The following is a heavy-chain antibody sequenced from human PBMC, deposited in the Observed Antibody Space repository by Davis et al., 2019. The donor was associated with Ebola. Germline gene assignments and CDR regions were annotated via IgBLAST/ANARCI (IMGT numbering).Heavy chain of an antibody. D-gene: IGHD4-17*01. CDR2: INPNSGGT. CDR3: ARPQVTTGYGDAFDI. J-gene: IGHJ3*02. Sequence: ASVKVSCKASGYTFTGYYMHWVRQAPGQGLEWMGWINPNSGGTNYAQKFQGRVTMTRDTSISTAYMELSRLRSDDTAGYYCARPQVTTGYGDAFDIWGQGTMVTVSS. V-gene: IGHV1-2*02. CDR1: GYTFTGYY.